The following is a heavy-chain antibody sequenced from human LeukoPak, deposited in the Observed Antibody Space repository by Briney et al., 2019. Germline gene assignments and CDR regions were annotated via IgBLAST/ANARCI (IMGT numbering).Heavy chain of an antibody. CDR3: ARGFGVYAPAGIYDSSGYPLGYFDY. CDR1: GYSISSGYY. V-gene: IGHV4-38-2*02. J-gene: IGHJ4*02. Sequence: SQTLSLTCTVSGYSISSGYYWGWIRQPPGKGLEWIGSIYHSGSTYYNPSLKSRVTISVDTSKNQFSLKLSSVTAADTAVYYCARGFGVYAPAGIYDSSGYPLGYFDYWGQGTLVTVSS. D-gene: IGHD3-22*01. CDR2: IYHSGST.